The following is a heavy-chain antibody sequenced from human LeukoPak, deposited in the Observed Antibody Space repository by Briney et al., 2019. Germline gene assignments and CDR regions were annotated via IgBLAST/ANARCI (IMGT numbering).Heavy chain of an antibody. CDR3: VRDEAEFGNRQWYFDL. D-gene: IGHD2/OR15-2a*01. J-gene: IGHJ2*01. CDR1: GYSINDGYY. CDR2: VYHSGTT. V-gene: IGHV4-38-2*02. Sequence: ASETLSLTCTVSGYSINDGYYWGWIRQPPGKGLEWIGSVYHSGTTYYNPSLQSRVGISADMSRNQFSLRLNSMTAADTAVYYCVRDEAEFGNRQWYFDLWGRGTLVIVSS.